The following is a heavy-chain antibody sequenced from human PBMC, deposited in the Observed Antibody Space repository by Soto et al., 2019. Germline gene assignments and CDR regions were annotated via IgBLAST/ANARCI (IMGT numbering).Heavy chain of an antibody. Sequence: PGGSLRLSCAASGFTFSTYGMHWVRQAPGKGLEWVAVISYDGSNKYYADSVKGRFTISSDNSKNTLYLQMNSLRAEDTAVYYCAKVAHSTGTFDYWGQGTLVTVSS. CDR3: AKVAHSTGTFDY. J-gene: IGHJ4*02. D-gene: IGHD3-3*02. CDR2: ISYDGSNK. CDR1: GFTFSTYG. V-gene: IGHV3-30*18.